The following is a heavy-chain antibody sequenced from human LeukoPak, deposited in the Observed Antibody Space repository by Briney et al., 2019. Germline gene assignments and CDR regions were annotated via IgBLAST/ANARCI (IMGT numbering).Heavy chain of an antibody. Sequence: SVKVSCKASGGTFSSYAISWVRQAPGQGLEWMGGIIPIFGTANYAQKFQGRVTITADKSTSTAYMELSSLRSEDTAVYYCARAWAAAVVGTDDWFDPWGQGTLVTVSS. J-gene: IGHJ5*02. D-gene: IGHD6-19*01. V-gene: IGHV1-69*06. CDR1: GGTFSSYA. CDR3: ARAWAAAVVGTDDWFDP. CDR2: IIPIFGTA.